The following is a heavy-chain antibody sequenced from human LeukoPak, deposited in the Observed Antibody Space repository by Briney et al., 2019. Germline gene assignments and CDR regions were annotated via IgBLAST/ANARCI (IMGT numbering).Heavy chain of an antibody. Sequence: TGGSLRLSCAASGFTFSSYAMSWVRQAPGKGLEWVSRINSDGSTTTYADSVKGRFTISRDNTKNMLYLQMNSLTAEDTAMYYCASLSQYPSAWFNPWGQGTLVTVSS. V-gene: IGHV3-74*01. CDR1: GFTFSSYA. CDR3: ASLSQYPSAWFNP. D-gene: IGHD2/OR15-2a*01. J-gene: IGHJ5*02. CDR2: INSDGSTT.